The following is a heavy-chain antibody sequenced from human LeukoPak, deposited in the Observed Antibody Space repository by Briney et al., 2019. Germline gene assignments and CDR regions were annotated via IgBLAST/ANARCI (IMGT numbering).Heavy chain of an antibody. Sequence: SVKVSCKASGGTFSSYAISWVRQAPGQGLEWMGGIIPIFGTANYAQKFQGRVTITADESTSTAYMELSSLRSEDTAVYYCASLPGIVGASDYWSQGTLVTVSS. CDR3: ASLPGIVGASDY. D-gene: IGHD1-26*01. J-gene: IGHJ4*02. CDR1: GGTFSSYA. V-gene: IGHV1-69*13. CDR2: IIPIFGTA.